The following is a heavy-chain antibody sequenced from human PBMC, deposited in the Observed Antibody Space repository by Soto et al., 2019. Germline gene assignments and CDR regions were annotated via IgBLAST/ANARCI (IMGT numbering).Heavy chain of an antibody. Sequence: GSGPTLVNPTQTLTLTCTFSGFSLSTSGMCVSWIRQPPGKALEWLALIDWDDDKYYSTSLKTRLTISKDTSKNQVVLTMTNMDPVDTATYYCARSTTGKLRYYYYGMDVWGQGTTVTVSS. V-gene: IGHV2-70*01. CDR2: IDWDDDK. J-gene: IGHJ6*02. CDR3: ARSTTGKLRYYYYGMDV. D-gene: IGHD4-4*01. CDR1: GFSLSTSGMC.